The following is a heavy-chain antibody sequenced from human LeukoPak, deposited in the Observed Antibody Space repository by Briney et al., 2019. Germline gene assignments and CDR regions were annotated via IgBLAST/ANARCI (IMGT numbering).Heavy chain of an antibody. V-gene: IGHV4-39*07. CDR1: GGFISSSSYY. Sequence: SETLSLTCTVSGGFISSSSYYWGWIRQPPGKGLEWIGSIYYSGSTYYNPSLKSRVTISVDTSKNQFSLKLSSVTAADTAVYYCARGRANLYDYWGQGTLVTVSS. J-gene: IGHJ4*02. CDR3: ARGRANLYDY. CDR2: IYYSGST.